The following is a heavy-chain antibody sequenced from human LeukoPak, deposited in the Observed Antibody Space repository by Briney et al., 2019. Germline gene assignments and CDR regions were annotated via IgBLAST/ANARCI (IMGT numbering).Heavy chain of an antibody. CDR3: AREDWLALEY. Sequence: GGSLRLSCAASGFTFSSYWMHWVRQAPGKGLVWVSRIDSDGSTTTYADSVKGRFTISRDNAKSTLYLQMNSLRAEDTAVYYCAREDWLALEYWGQGTLVTASS. V-gene: IGHV3-74*03. CDR1: GFTFSSYW. CDR2: IDSDGSTT. D-gene: IGHD6-19*01. J-gene: IGHJ4*02.